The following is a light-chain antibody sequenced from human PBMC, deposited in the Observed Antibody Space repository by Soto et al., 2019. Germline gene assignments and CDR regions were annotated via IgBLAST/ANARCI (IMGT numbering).Light chain of an antibody. Sequence: EIVLTQSPGTLSLSPGERATLSCRASQSVSSSYLALYQQKPGQAPRLLIYVASSRATGIPDRFSGSGSGTDFTLTISSLEPEDFAVYYCQQYGSSPRFTFGPGTKVDIK. V-gene: IGKV3-20*01. CDR1: QSVSSSY. CDR2: VAS. CDR3: QQYGSSPRFT. J-gene: IGKJ3*01.